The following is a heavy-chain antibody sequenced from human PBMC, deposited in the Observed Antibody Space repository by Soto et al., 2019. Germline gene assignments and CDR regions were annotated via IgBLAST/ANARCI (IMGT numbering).Heavy chain of an antibody. Sequence: SVKVSCKASGGTFSSYAISWVRQAPGQGLEWMGGIIPIFGTANYAQKFQGRVTITADESTSTAYMELSSLRSEDTAVYYCARDRASVGYCSSTSCYARDFQHWGQGTLVTVSS. CDR3: ARDRASVGYCSSTSCYARDFQH. CDR2: IIPIFGTA. D-gene: IGHD2-2*01. CDR1: GGTFSSYA. J-gene: IGHJ1*01. V-gene: IGHV1-69*13.